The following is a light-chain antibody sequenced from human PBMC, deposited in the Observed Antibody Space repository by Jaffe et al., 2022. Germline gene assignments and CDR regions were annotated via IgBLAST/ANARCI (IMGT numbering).Light chain of an antibody. Sequence: DIVMTQSPATLSVSPGERATLSCRTSQSVSNDLAWYQQKPGQAPRLLIYGTSTRATGIPDRFSGSGSGTEFTLTISSLQSEDVAVYYCQQYHYWPPWTLGQGTKVEIK. V-gene: IGKV3-15*01. CDR3: QQYHYWPPWT. J-gene: IGKJ1*01. CDR2: GTS. CDR1: QSVSND.